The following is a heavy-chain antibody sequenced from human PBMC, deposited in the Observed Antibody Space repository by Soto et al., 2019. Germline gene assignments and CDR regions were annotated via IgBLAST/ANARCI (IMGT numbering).Heavy chain of an antibody. CDR1: GFTFSSSA. V-gene: IGHV3-23*01. CDR2: ISGSGGST. J-gene: IGHJ4*02. Sequence: EVQLLESGGGLVQPGGSLRLSCAASGFTFSSSAMSWVRQAPGKGLEWVSAISGSGGSTYYADSVKGRFTICRDNSKNTLSLHMNSLRAEDTAVYYCATKGLWFGEFLQGKRAFDYWGQGTLVTVSS. CDR3: ATKGLWFGEFLQGKRAFDY. D-gene: IGHD3-10*01.